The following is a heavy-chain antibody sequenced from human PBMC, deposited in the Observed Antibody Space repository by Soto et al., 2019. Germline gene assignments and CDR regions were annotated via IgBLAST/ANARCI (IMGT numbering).Heavy chain of an antibody. V-gene: IGHV3-30*18. D-gene: IGHD6-13*01. CDR2: ISYDGSNK. CDR3: AKVTTSGIAAAPVSDLFDY. Sequence: GGSLRLSCAASGFTFSIYGMHWVRQAPGKGLEWVAVISYDGSNKYYADSVKGRFTISRDNSKNTLYLQMNSLRAEDTAVYYCAKVTTSGIAAAPVSDLFDYWGQGTLVTVSS. CDR1: GFTFSIYG. J-gene: IGHJ4*02.